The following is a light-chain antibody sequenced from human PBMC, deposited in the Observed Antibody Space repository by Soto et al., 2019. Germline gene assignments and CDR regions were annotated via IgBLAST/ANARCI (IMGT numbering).Light chain of an antibody. J-gene: IGLJ1*01. V-gene: IGLV2-14*01. CDR3: ISFTNSHIYV. Sequence: QSALTQPASVSGSPGQSITISCTGTSNDVGSYDFVSWYQQHPDKAPRLMIYEVSNRPSGVSDRFSGSKSGNTASLTISGLQAEDEADYYCISFTNSHIYVFGTGTNLTVL. CDR1: SNDVGSYDF. CDR2: EVS.